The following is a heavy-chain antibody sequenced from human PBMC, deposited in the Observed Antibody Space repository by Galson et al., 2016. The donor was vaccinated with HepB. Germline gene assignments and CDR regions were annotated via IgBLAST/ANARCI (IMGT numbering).Heavy chain of an antibody. CDR3: ARASISHVDF. V-gene: IGHV3-53*01. Sequence: SLRLSCAASDFTVNSHYLTWVRQAPGKGLEWVSIIFSGGSTFYADSAKGRFTITRDDSKNTPYLQTDNLRDEDTAVYFCARASISHVDFSGQGILVTVSS. CDR2: IFSGGST. CDR1: DFTVNSHY. J-gene: IGHJ4*02.